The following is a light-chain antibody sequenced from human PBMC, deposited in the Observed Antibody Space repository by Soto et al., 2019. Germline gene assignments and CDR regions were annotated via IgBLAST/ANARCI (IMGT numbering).Light chain of an antibody. Sequence: AIQMTQSTSSLSASVGDRVTITCRASQGIRSDLAWYQKKSGKAPKLLIYAASSLQSGVPSRFRGSGFGSDFTLTNSSLQPEDFAKYYCLQDYGYPRTFGQGTSVEI. J-gene: IGKJ1*01. CDR1: QGIRSD. CDR2: AAS. V-gene: IGKV1-6*01. CDR3: LQDYGYPRT.